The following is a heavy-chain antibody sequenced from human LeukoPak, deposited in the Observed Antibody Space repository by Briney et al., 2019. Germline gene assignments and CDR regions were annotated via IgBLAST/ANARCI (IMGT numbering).Heavy chain of an antibody. CDR2: ISAYNGNT. CDR3: ARSIIVVVPADTGGSFWFDR. Sequence: ASVKDSCKASGYTFTSYGISWVRQAPGQGLEWMEWISAYNGNTNFAQKLQGRVTMTTDTSTSTAYMELRSLSSDDTAVYDCARSIIVVVPADTGGSFWFDRWGQGTLVTVSS. CDR1: GYTFTSYG. D-gene: IGHD2-2*01. J-gene: IGHJ5*02. V-gene: IGHV1-18*04.